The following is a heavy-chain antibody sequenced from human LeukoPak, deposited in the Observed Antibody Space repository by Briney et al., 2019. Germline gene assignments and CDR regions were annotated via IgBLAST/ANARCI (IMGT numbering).Heavy chain of an antibody. V-gene: IGHV4-59*01. CDR3: ARAVRNNYYYYYMDV. Sequence: SETLSLTCSVSGGSIRSNYLNWIRQPPGKGLEWIGYIYHSGSTNYNPSLKSRVTISVDTSKNQFSLKLNSVTAADTAVYFCARAVRNNYYYYYMDVWGKGTTVTVSS. CDR2: IYHSGST. CDR1: GGSIRSNY. J-gene: IGHJ6*03.